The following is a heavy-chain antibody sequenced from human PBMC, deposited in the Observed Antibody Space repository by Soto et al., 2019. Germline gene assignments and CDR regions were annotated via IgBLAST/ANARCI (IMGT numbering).Heavy chain of an antibody. CDR1: GGSISSYY. CDR3: AREPPLDCSGYPSGGFDY. Sequence: QVQLQESGPGLVKPSETLSLTCTVSGGSISSYYWSWIRQPAGKGLDWTGRIYTSGSTNYNPSLKSPVTMAADTARVPFSLELSTVTAADAAGYYCAREPPLDCSGYPSGGFDYWGQGTLVTVSS. V-gene: IGHV4-4*07. D-gene: IGHD3-22*01. CDR2: IYTSGST. J-gene: IGHJ4*02.